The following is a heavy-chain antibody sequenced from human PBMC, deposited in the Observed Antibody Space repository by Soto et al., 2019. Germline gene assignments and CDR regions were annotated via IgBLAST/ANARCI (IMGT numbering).Heavy chain of an antibody. Sequence: QIRLVQSGAEVKKPGASVKVSCKASGYPFTGYSVGWMRQAHGQGPEWMGWISAYSGYTYNAQRIQDRLSMTTDASKSTDYMDLRSLRSDDTAVYYWARPSGSYGDYAWSLKYWGQGTLVTVSS. J-gene: IGHJ4*02. V-gene: IGHV1-18*01. CDR2: ISAYSGYT. D-gene: IGHD4-17*01. CDR3: ARPSGSYGDYAWSLKY. CDR1: GYPFTGYS.